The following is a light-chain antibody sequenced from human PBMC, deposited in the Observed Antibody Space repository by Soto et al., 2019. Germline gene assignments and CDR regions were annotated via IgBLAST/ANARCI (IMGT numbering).Light chain of an antibody. CDR2: DAS. J-gene: IGKJ5*01. Sequence: TQSLPPLSLSPGASATLPCRACSGIACHLAWYQQKPGQAPRLLIYDASTRATDIPDRFSGSGSGTDFSLTISSLEPEDFAVYYCQQRSSSPPVTFGGGTRLEIK. V-gene: IGKV3-11*01. CDR1: SGIACH. CDR3: QQRSSSPPVT.